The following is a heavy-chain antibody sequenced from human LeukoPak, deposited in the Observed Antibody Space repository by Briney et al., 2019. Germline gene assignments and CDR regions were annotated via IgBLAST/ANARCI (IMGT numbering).Heavy chain of an antibody. Sequence: GGSLRLSCAASGFTFSSYGMSWVRQAPGKGLEWVSAISGSGGSTYYADSVKGRFTISRDNSKNTLYLQIDSLGADDTGVYYCARGPLDYWGHGTLVTVSS. CDR2: ISGSGGST. CDR1: GFTFSSYG. V-gene: IGHV3-23*01. CDR3: ARGPLDY. J-gene: IGHJ4*01.